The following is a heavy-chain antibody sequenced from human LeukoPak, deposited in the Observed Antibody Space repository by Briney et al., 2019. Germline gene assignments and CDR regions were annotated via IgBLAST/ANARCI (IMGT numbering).Heavy chain of an antibody. CDR1: GYSFTSYW. V-gene: IGHV5-10-1*01. Sequence: GESLKISCKGSGYSFTSYWISWVRQMPGKGLEWMGRIDPSDSYTNYSPSFQGHVTISADKSISTAYLQWSGLKASDTAMYYCATTREDYYGMDVWGQGTTVTVSS. CDR2: IDPSDSYT. J-gene: IGHJ6*02. CDR3: ATTREDYYGMDV. D-gene: IGHD1-26*01.